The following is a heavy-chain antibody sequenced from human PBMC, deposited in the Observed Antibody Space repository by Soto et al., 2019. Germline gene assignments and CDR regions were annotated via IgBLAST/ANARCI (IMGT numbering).Heavy chain of an antibody. CDR3: GSQRGGGGY. V-gene: IGHV3-53*01. CDR1: GFTVSNNY. J-gene: IGHJ4*02. CDR2: IYSGGYT. Sequence: EVQLVESGGGLIQPGGSLRLSCAVSGFTVSNNYMSWVRQAPGKGLEGVSVIYSGGYTAYGDSVKGRFTISRDNSKNTIYSQRNGRGAEDAALYYCGSQRGGGGYWGQGTLVTVSS. D-gene: IGHD6-25*01.